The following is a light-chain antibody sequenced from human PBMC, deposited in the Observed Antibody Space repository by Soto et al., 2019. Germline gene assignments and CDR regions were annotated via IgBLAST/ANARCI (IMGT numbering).Light chain of an antibody. J-gene: IGLJ1*01. CDR1: TANIGAGYD. CDR2: ANS. Sequence: QSVLTQPPSVSGSPGQRGRVSCAWGTANIGAGYDVHWYQQLPGTSPKLLIFANSNRPSGVPDRFSASRSGSSASLTITGLQAEDEADYYCQSYDTSLSGSYVFGSGTKVTVL. CDR3: QSYDTSLSGSYV. V-gene: IGLV1-40*01.